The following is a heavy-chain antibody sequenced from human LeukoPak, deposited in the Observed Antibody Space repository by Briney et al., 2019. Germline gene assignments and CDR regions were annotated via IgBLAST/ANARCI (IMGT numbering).Heavy chain of an antibody. V-gene: IGHV4-61*05. CDR2: IYYSGST. CDR1: GGSISSTGSF. Sequence: SETLSLTCTVSGGSISSTGSFWGWIRQPPGKGLEWFGYIYYSGSTNYNPSLKSRVTISVDTSKNQFSLKLSSVTAADTAVYYCARISQSSGYYYFDYWGQGTLVTVSS. D-gene: IGHD3-22*01. CDR3: ARISQSSGYYYFDY. J-gene: IGHJ4*02.